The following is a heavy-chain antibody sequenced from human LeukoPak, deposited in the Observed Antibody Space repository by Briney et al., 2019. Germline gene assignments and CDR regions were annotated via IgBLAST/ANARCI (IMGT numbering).Heavy chain of an antibody. CDR1: LLTFSSYG. CDR2: ICGSGGST. CDR3: AKIYCSRITCSYFDY. Sequence: GWTLSLSRAASLLTFSSYGMSGVRQAPGREREWVSGICGSGGSTYNADSVKGRFTISRDNSKNTLYLQMNSLRAEDTALYYCAKIYCSRITCSYFDYWGQRSLVTVSS. V-gene: IGHV3-23*01. D-gene: IGHD2-2*01. J-gene: IGHJ4*02.